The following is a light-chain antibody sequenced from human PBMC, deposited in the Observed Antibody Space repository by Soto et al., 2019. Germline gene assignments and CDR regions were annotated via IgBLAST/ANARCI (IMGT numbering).Light chain of an antibody. J-gene: IGKJ4*01. CDR2: GAS. CDR1: QIVSSSY. CDR3: QQYDISPLT. V-gene: IGKV3-20*01. Sequence: EIVLTQSPGTLSLSPGERATLSCRASQIVSSSYLAWYQQKPGQAPRLFIYGASSRATGIPDKFSGSGSGTDFTLTISRLEPEDFAVYYCQQYDISPLTFGGGTKVEIK.